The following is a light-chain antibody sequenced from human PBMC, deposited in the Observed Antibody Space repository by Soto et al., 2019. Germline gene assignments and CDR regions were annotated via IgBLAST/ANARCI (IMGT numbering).Light chain of an antibody. J-gene: IGKJ2*01. CDR1: QSVLYSSNNKNC. CDR3: QQYYTTPYT. Sequence: DIVMTQSPDSLAVSLGERATVNCKSSQSVLYSSNNKNCLAWYQQKPGQPPKLLIYWASTREFGVTDRFSGSGSGTDFTLTISRLQAEDVAVYYCQQYYTTPYTFGQGTKLEIK. CDR2: WAS. V-gene: IGKV4-1*01.